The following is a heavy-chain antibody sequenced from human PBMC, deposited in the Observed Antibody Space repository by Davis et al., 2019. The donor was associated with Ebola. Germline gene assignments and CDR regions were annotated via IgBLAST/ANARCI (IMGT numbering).Heavy chain of an antibody. J-gene: IGHJ4*02. D-gene: IGHD5-18*01. CDR2: ISYDGSNK. V-gene: IGHV3-30*03. Sequence: PGGSLRLSCAASGFTFSSYWMSWVRQAPGKGLEWVAVISYDGSNKYYADSVKGRFTISRDNSKNTLYLQMNSLRAEDTAVYYCARASIQLWSWANYWGQGTLVTVSS. CDR3: ARASIQLWSWANY. CDR1: GFTFSSYW.